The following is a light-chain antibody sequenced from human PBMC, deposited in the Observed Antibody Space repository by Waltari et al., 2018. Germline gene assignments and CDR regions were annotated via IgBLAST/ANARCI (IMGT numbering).Light chain of an antibody. CDR3: CSYVRDITWV. J-gene: IGLJ3*02. V-gene: IGLV2-23*01. CDR1: SSDVVSYNL. CDR2: EGT. Sequence: QSALTQPASVSGSPGQSITISCPGTSSDVVSYNLVSWYQHHPGKAPKLMIYEGTQRPSGVSDRFSGSKSGDTASLTISGLQAEDEADYYCCSYVRDITWVFGGGTKLTVL.